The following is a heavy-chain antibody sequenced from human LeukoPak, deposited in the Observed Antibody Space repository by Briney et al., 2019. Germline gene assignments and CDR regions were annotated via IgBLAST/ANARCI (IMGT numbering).Heavy chain of an antibody. V-gene: IGHV4-34*01. CDR3: ARGLGPLVSSSWYRGWFDP. CDR1: GGSISSYY. Sequence: SETLSLTCTVSGGSISSYYWSWIRQPPGKGLEWIGEINHSGSTNYNPSLKSRVTISVDTSKNQFSLKLSSVTAADTAVYYCARGLGPLVSSSWYRGWFDPWGQGTLVTVSS. D-gene: IGHD6-13*01. CDR2: INHSGST. J-gene: IGHJ5*02.